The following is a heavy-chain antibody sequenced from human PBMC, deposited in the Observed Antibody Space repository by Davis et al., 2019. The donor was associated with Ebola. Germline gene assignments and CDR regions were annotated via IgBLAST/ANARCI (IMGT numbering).Heavy chain of an antibody. CDR2: IIPIFGTA. D-gene: IGHD5-12*01. CDR1: GGAFSNYA. Sequence: SVKVSCKTSGGAFSNYAITWVRQAPGQGLDWMGRIIPIFGTANYAQKFQGRVTITADESTSTAYMELSSLRSEDTAVYYCASGLGYSGYEPFDKWGQGTLVTVSS. CDR3: ASGLGYSGYEPFDK. J-gene: IGHJ4*02. V-gene: IGHV1-69*13.